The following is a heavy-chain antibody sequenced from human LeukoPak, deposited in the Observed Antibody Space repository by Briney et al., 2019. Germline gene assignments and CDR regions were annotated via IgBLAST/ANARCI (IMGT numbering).Heavy chain of an antibody. D-gene: IGHD3-10*01. V-gene: IGHV1-2*02. CDR2: INPNSGGT. Sequence: ASVKVSCKACGYTFTGYYMHWVRQAPGQGLEWMGWINPNSGGTNYAQKFQGRVTMTRDTSISTAYMELSRLRSDDTAVYYCATALEAYGSGSYYNLNFDYWGQGTLVTVSS. CDR1: GYTFTGYY. J-gene: IGHJ4*02. CDR3: ATALEAYGSGSYYNLNFDY.